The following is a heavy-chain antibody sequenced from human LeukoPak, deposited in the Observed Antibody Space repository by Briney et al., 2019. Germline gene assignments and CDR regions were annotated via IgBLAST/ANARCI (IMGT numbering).Heavy chain of an antibody. Sequence: GGSLRLSYAASGFTFSSYGIHWVRQAPGKGLEWVAFIQYDRSTYYADFVKGRFTISRDHSKSTLYLQMNSLRAEDTGVYYCERDPFDMWGRGTMVTVSS. V-gene: IGHV3-30*02. CDR3: ERDPFDM. CDR1: GFTFSSYG. CDR2: IQYDRST. J-gene: IGHJ3*02.